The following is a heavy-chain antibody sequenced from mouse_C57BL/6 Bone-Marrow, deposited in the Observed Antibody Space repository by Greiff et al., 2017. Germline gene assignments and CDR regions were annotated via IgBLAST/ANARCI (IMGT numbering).Heavy chain of an antibody. D-gene: IGHD1-1*01. Sequence: QVTLKESGPGILQSSQTLSLTCSFSGFSLSTSGMGVSWIRQPSGKGLEWLAHIYWDDDKRYNPSLKSRLTISKDTSRNQVFLKITSVDTADTATYYCARTDYYGSSYAWFAYWGQGTLVTVSA. CDR2: IYWDDDK. V-gene: IGHV8-12*01. J-gene: IGHJ3*01. CDR3: ARTDYYGSSYAWFAY. CDR1: GFSLSTSGMG.